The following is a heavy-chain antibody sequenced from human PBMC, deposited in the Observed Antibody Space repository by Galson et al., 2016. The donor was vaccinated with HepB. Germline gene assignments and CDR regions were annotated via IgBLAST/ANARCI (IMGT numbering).Heavy chain of an antibody. Sequence: SLRLSCAASGFTFSSYGMHWVRQAPGKGLEWVAVISYDGSKKYYADSVKGRFTISRDNSKNTLYLQMNSLRAEDTAVYYCAKEKEVYGDPPPDYWGQGTLVTVSS. J-gene: IGHJ4*02. D-gene: IGHD4-17*01. CDR1: GFTFSSYG. CDR3: AKEKEVYGDPPPDY. V-gene: IGHV3-30*18. CDR2: ISYDGSKK.